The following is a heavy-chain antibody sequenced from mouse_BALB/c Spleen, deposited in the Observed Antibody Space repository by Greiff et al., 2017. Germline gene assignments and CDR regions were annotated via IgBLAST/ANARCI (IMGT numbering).Heavy chain of an antibody. J-gene: IGHJ4*01. V-gene: IGHV5-6-4*01. CDR1: GFTFSSYT. D-gene: IGHD2-10*01. CDR3: TRELAYYGNYYAMDY. Sequence: DVMLVESGGGLVKPGGSLKLSCAASGFTFSSYTMSWVRQTPEKRLEWVATISSGGSYTYYPDSVKGRFTISRDNAKNTLYLQMSSLKSEDTAMYYCTRELAYYGNYYAMDYWGQGTSVTGSS. CDR2: ISSGGSYT.